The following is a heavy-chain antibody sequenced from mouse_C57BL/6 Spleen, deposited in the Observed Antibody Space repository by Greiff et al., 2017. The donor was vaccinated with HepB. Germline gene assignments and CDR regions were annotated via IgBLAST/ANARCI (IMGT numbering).Heavy chain of an antibody. V-gene: IGHV1-59*01. CDR2: IDPSDSYT. CDR3: ARGAGGYFDY. Sequence: VQLQQPGAELVRPGPSVKLSCKASGYTFTSYWMHWVKQRPGQGLEWIGVIDPSDSYTNYNQKFKGKATLTVDTSSSTAYMQLSSLTSEDSAVYYCARGAGGYFDYWGQGTTLTVSS. D-gene: IGHD1-1*02. CDR1: GYTFTSYW. J-gene: IGHJ2*01.